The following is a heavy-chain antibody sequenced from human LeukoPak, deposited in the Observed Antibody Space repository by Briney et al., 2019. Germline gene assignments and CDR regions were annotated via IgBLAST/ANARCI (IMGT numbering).Heavy chain of an antibody. Sequence: SETLSLTCTVSGGSISSSSYYWGWIRQPPGKGLEWIGSIYYSGSTYYNPSLKSRVTISVDTSKNQFSLKLSSVTAADTAVYYCARDRRYFDWLLSPDYGMDVWGQGTTVTVSS. D-gene: IGHD3-9*01. CDR3: ARDRRYFDWLLSPDYGMDV. CDR1: GGSISSSSYY. CDR2: IYYSGST. J-gene: IGHJ6*02. V-gene: IGHV4-39*07.